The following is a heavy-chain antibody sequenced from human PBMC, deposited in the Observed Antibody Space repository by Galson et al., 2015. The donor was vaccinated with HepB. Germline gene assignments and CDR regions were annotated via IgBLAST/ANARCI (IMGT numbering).Heavy chain of an antibody. CDR1: GFPFSNFA. V-gene: IGHV3-23*01. Sequence: SLRLSCAASGFPFSNFAMNWVRQAPGKGLEWVSEIGSSGRINYADSVKGRFTTSRDNSENTLYLQMNGLRAEDTAVYYCARLRGQQLANCYLKTWGQGTLVTVSS. CDR2: IGSSGRI. J-gene: IGHJ5*02. D-gene: IGHD6-13*01. CDR3: ARLRGQQLANCYLKT.